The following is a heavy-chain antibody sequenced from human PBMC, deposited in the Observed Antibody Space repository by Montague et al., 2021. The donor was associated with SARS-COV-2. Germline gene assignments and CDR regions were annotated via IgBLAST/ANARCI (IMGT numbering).Heavy chain of an antibody. V-gene: IGHV4-39*07. CDR1: GGSFDSDNF. D-gene: IGHD3-10*01. J-gene: IGHJ6*02. CDR2: INHSANT. Sequence: SETPSLTCSVSGGSFDSDNFFWGWIRQPPGKRLEWIGEINHSANTKYNPSLKSPVTISIDTSKNQFSLKMTSVTAADTATYYCASGIYPSGSYYNRYYYGLNIWGPGTTVIVSS. CDR3: ASGIYPSGSYYNRYYYGLNI.